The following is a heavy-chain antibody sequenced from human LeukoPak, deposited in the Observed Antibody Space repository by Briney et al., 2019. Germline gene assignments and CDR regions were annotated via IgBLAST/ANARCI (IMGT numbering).Heavy chain of an antibody. CDR1: GYRFSGYY. J-gene: IGHJ6*02. V-gene: IGHV1-2*02. CDR2: INPNSGGS. D-gene: IGHD1-1*01. Sequence: ASVKVSCKASGYRFSGYYMYWVRQAPGQGLEWMGWINPNSGGSKYAQKFQGRVTMTRDTSISTAYMELNSLGSDDTAVYYCARWNDPTQNYYHYGMDVWGQGTTVTVSS. CDR3: ARWNDPTQNYYHYGMDV.